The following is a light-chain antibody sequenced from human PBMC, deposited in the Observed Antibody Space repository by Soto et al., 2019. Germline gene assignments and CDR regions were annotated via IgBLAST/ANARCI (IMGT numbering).Light chain of an antibody. CDR1: QGISDY. CDR2: AAS. Sequence: DIQMTQSPSSLSASIGDRVTITCPASQGISDYLAWYQQRPGQVPKLLLYAASTLQSGVPSRFSGSGSGTDFTLTISSLQPEDVATYYCQKYNSAPLTFGGGTKVEIK. J-gene: IGKJ4*01. V-gene: IGKV1-27*01. CDR3: QKYNSAPLT.